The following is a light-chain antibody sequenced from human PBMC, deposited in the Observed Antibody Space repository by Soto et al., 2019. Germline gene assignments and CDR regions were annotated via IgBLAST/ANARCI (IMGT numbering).Light chain of an antibody. CDR2: FAS. CDR1: QDIGSH. V-gene: IGKV1D-16*01. J-gene: IGKJ1*01. CDR3: QQYDAFSRT. Sequence: DIQMTQSPSSLSASVGDRVTITCRASQDIGSHLAWYQQKPEKAPKSLIYFASTLQSGVPSRFSASGSGTDLTLTISSLQPEDFATYYCQQYDAFSRTFGQGTKVDIK.